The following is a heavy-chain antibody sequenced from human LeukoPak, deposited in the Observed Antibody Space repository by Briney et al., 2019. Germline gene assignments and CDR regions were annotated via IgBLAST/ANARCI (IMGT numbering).Heavy chain of an antibody. Sequence: SETLSLTCTVSGGSISTTGYYWGWIRQPPGKGLEWIGSIYRSGSAYYKPSLTSRLTMSVDTSKNQFSLKLSSVTASDTAVYYCARHRGYSYGYLDYWGQGTLVTVSS. CDR2: IYRSGSA. V-gene: IGHV4-39*01. D-gene: IGHD5-18*01. CDR1: GGSISTTGYY. CDR3: ARHRGYSYGYLDY. J-gene: IGHJ4*02.